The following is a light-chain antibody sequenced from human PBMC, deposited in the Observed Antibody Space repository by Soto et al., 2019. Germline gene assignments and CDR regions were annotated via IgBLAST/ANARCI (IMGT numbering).Light chain of an antibody. Sequence: EMVLTQSPDTLSLSPGERATLSCTAPQSVNSGFVAWYQQKPGQAPRLLMSGASSMATGIPDRFSGSGSGTDFTLNISRLAPEDFEVYYCQQFRSSPITFWGGSKV. V-gene: IGKV3-20*01. J-gene: IGKJ4*01. CDR1: QSVNSGF. CDR2: GAS. CDR3: QQFRSSPIT.